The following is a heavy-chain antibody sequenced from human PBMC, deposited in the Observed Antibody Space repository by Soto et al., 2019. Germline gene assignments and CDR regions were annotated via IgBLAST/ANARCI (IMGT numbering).Heavy chain of an antibody. D-gene: IGHD3-3*01. Sequence: GGSLRLSCAASGFTFSSYAMHWVRQAPGKGLEYVSAISSNGGSTYYANSVKGRFTISRDNSKNTLYLQMGSLRAEDMAVYYCARGYDFWSGYPYFDYWGQGTLVTVSS. CDR3: ARGYDFWSGYPYFDY. V-gene: IGHV3-64*01. CDR1: GFTFSSYA. J-gene: IGHJ4*02. CDR2: ISSNGGST.